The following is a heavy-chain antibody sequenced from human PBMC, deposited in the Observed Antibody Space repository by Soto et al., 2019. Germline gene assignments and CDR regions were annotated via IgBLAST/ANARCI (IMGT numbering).Heavy chain of an antibody. CDR3: ARGIVVVPAAMRFDP. V-gene: IGHV1-18*01. J-gene: IGHJ5*02. Sequence: SVKVSCKASGYTFTSYGISWVRQAPGQGLEWMGWISAYNGNTNYAQKLQGRVTMTTDTSTSTAYMELRSLRSDDTAVYYCARGIVVVPAAMRFDPWGQGTLVTVSS. CDR1: GYTFTSYG. CDR2: ISAYNGNT. D-gene: IGHD2-2*01.